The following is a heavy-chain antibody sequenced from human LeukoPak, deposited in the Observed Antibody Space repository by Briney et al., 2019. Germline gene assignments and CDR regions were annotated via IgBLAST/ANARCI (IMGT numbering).Heavy chain of an antibody. CDR1: GFSFSNYW. D-gene: IGHD3-9*01. V-gene: IGHV3-7*01. CDR3: ARDREGKDTLTGYPAAY. J-gene: IGHJ4*02. CDR2: IKQDGSEK. Sequence: PGGSLRLSCAASGFSFSNYWMSWVRQAPGKGLEWVANIKQDGSEKYYVDSVKGRFTISRDNAKNSLYLQMNSLRAEDTAVYYCARDREGKDTLTGYPAAYWGQGTLVTVSS.